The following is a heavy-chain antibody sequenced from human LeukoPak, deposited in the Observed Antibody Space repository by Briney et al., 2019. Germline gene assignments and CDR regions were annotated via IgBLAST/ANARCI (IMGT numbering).Heavy chain of an antibody. CDR2: INTGNGNT. CDR3: ARNTETAIPLPYYFDY. V-gene: IGHV1-3*04. J-gene: IGHJ4*02. CDR1: GYTFTSYS. Sequence: ASVKVSCKASGYTFTSYSMHWVRQAPGQRLECMGWINTGNGNTKYSQKFQGRVTITRDTSASTAYMDLSSLRSEDTAVYYCARNTETAIPLPYYFDYWGQGTLVTVSS. D-gene: IGHD2-21*02.